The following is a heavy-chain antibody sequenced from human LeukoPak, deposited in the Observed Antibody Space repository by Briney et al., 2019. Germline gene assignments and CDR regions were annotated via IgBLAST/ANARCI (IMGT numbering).Heavy chain of an antibody. Sequence: GGSLRLSCAASGFSFSSYGMHWVRQAPGKGLEWVAVISYDGSNKYYADSVKGRFTISRDNSKNTLYLQINSLRAEDMALYYCAKSSDGSTSFDQWGQGTLVTVSS. CDR1: GFSFSSYG. V-gene: IGHV3-30*18. D-gene: IGHD2-2*01. CDR3: AKSSDGSTSFDQ. CDR2: ISYDGSNK. J-gene: IGHJ4*02.